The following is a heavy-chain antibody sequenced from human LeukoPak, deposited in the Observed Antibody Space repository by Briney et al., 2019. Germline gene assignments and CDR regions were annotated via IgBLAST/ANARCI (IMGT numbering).Heavy chain of an antibody. V-gene: IGHV4-61*02. CDR1: GGSISSGTYY. J-gene: IGHJ4*02. CDR2: IYTTGNT. D-gene: IGHD4-23*01. CDR3: ATSLYGGKVDY. Sequence: SETLSLTCTVSGGSISSGTYYWSWIRQPAGKGLEWIGRIYTTGNTNYNPSLKSRVTMSVDMSKNQFSLRLNSVAAADTAVYYCATSLYGGKVDYWGQGTLVTVS.